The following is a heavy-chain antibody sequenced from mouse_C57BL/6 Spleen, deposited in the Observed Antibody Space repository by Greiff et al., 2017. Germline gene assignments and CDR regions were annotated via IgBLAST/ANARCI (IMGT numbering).Heavy chain of an antibody. CDR3: AREVYYDYDGYAMDD. V-gene: IGHV1-7*01. Sequence: QVQLKQSGAELAKPGASVKLSCKASGYTFTSYWMHWVNQRPGQGLEWIGYINPSSGYTKYNQKFKDKATLTADNSSSTAYMQLSSLTYEDSAVYYCAREVYYDYDGYAMDDWGQGTSVTVSS. CDR1: GYTFTSYW. CDR2: INPSSGYT. J-gene: IGHJ4*01. D-gene: IGHD2-4*01.